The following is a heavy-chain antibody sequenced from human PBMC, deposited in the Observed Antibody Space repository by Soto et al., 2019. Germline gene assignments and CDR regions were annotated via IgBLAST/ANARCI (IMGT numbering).Heavy chain of an antibody. V-gene: IGHV3-23*01. D-gene: IGHD3-22*01. CDR1: GFTFSSYA. J-gene: IGHJ3*02. Sequence: GASLRLSCAASGFTFSSYAMSWVRQGPGKGLEWVSAISVSGRSTDYADSVKGRFTISRDNSKNTLYLQMNSLRAEDTAVYYCAKDGGVEYYYDSSGYPDAFDIWGQGTMVTVSS. CDR3: AKDGGVEYYYDSSGYPDAFDI. CDR2: ISVSGRST.